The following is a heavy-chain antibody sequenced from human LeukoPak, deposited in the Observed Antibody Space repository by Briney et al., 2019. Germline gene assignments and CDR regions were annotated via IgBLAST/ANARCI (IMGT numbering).Heavy chain of an antibody. CDR2: FSGSGGNT. V-gene: IGHV3-23*01. CDR1: GLTFSSYA. CDR3: ATLSGGSCITTICYAAY. D-gene: IGHD2-2*01. Sequence: GGSLRLSCAASGLTFSSYAMTWVRQAPGKGREWVSSFSGSGGNTYYADSVRGRFTISRDNSKNTLYLEMNSLRVEDTAIYYCATLSGGSCITTICYAAYWGQGTLVTVSS. J-gene: IGHJ4*02.